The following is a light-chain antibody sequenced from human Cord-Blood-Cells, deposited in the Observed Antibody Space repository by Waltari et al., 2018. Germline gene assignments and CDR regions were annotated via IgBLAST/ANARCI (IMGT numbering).Light chain of an antibody. CDR3: CSYAGSYTWV. CDR2: DVS. V-gene: IGLV2-11*01. J-gene: IGLJ3*02. CDR1: SSDVGGYNY. Sequence: QSALTQPRSVSGSPGQSVTISCTGTSSDVGGYNYVSWYQQQPGKAPKLMIYDVSKRPPGVPDRFSGSKSGNAASLTISGLQAEDEADYYCCSYAGSYTWVFGGGTKLTVL.